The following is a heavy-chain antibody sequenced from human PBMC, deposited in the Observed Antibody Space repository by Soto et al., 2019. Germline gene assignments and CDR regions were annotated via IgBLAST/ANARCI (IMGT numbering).Heavy chain of an antibody. D-gene: IGHD2-15*01. Sequence: EVQLVESGGGLVQPGGSLRLSCAASGFTLSSYWMHWVRQAPGKGLVWVSRINPEGTSTTYADSVRGRFTFSRDNAKNTLYLQMNSLTAEDTAVYSCARPLGSAGLDYWGQGTLVTVSS. CDR1: GFTLSSYW. CDR3: ARPLGSAGLDY. V-gene: IGHV3-74*01. J-gene: IGHJ4*02. CDR2: INPEGTST.